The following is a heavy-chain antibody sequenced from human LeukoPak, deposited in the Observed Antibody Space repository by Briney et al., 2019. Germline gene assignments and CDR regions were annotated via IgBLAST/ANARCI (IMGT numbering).Heavy chain of an antibody. V-gene: IGHV1-2*06. Sequence: ASVKVSCEASGYTFTGYYMHWVRQAPGQGLEWMGRINPNSGGTNYAQKFQGRVTMTRDTSISTAYMELSRLRSDDTAVYYCARDTYGGNSAGGDLFDYWGQGTLVTVSS. CDR2: INPNSGGT. D-gene: IGHD4-23*01. CDR1: GYTFTGYY. CDR3: ARDTYGGNSAGGDLFDY. J-gene: IGHJ4*02.